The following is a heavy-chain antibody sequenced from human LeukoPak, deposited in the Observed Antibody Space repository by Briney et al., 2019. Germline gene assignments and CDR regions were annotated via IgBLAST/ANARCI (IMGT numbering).Heavy chain of an antibody. V-gene: IGHV1-69*13. D-gene: IGHD3-22*01. J-gene: IGHJ3*02. CDR1: GGTFSSYA. CDR2: FIPIFGTA. CDR3: ARGDYYDSSGYYGASAFDI. Sequence: SVKVSCKASGGTFSSYAISWVRQAPGQGLEWMGGFIPIFGTANYALKFQGRVTITADESTSTAYMELSSLRSEDTAVYYCARGDYYDSSGYYGASAFDIWGQGTMVTVSS.